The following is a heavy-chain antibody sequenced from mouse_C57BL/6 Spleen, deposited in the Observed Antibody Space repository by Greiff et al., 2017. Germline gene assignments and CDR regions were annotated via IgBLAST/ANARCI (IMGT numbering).Heavy chain of an antibody. D-gene: IGHD1-1*01. V-gene: IGHV1-18*01. J-gene: IGHJ2*01. CDR2: INPNNGGT. Sequence: SGPELVKPGASVKIPCKASGYTFTDYNMDWVKQSHGKSLEWIGDINPNNGGTIYNQKFKGKATLTVDKSSSTAYMELRSLTSEDTAVYYCARRYYYGSSFDYWGQGTTLTVSS. CDR3: ARRYYYGSSFDY. CDR1: GYTFTDYN.